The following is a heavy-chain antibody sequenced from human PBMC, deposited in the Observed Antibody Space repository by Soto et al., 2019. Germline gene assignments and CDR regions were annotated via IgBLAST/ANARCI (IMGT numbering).Heavy chain of an antibody. CDR2: INHSGST. CDR3: ARAPSGYPYYYYYMDV. Sequence: PSETLSLTCAVYGGSFSGYYWSWIRQPPGKGLEWIGEINHSGSTNYNPSLKSRVTISVDTSKNQFSLKLSSVTAADTAVYYCARAPSGYPYYYYYMDVWGKGTTVTVSS. CDR1: GGSFSGYY. V-gene: IGHV4-34*01. J-gene: IGHJ6*03. D-gene: IGHD3-22*01.